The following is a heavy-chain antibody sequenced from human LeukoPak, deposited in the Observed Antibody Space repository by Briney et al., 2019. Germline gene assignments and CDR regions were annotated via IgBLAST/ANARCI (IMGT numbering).Heavy chain of an antibody. J-gene: IGHJ4*02. CDR2: IDPEDGET. D-gene: IGHD6-13*01. CDR1: VYTLTELF. V-gene: IGHV1-24*01. CDR3: ATTYAVAAADFDY. Sequence: AAVKVSCKVSVYTLTELFMHWVRQAPGKGREWMGGIDPEDGETIYAQNFQGRVTMTEDTSTDTAYMELSSLISEDTAVYYCATTYAVAAADFDYWGQGTLVTVSS.